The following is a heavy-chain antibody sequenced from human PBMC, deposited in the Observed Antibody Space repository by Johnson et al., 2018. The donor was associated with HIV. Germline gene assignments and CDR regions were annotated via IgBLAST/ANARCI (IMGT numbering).Heavy chain of an antibody. CDR1: GFTFSSYA. CDR2: ILSDGSNK. V-gene: IGHV3-30*04. CDR3: ARQHNYDSSGQGGGLDI. J-gene: IGHJ3*02. Sequence: QVQLVESGGGVVQPGRSLRLSCAASGFTFSSYAMYWVRQAPGKGLEWVPLILSDGSNKYYADSVKGRFTISRDNSKNSLYMEMNSLRAEDTALYYCARQHNYDSSGQGGGLDIWGQGTMVTVSS. D-gene: IGHD3-22*01.